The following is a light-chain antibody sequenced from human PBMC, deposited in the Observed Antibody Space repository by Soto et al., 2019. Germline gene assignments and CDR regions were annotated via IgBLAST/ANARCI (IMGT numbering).Light chain of an antibody. V-gene: IGLV2-11*01. CDR1: SSDIGRYNY. J-gene: IGLJ2*01. CDR2: DVT. Sequence: QSVLTQPRSVSGSPGQSVTISCTGTSSDIGRYNYVSWYQQHPGKAPKLIIYDVTKRPSGVPDRFSGSKSDNTASLTISGLQAEDEADYYCCSYAGTDTPSVIFGGGTKLTVL. CDR3: CSYAGTDTPSVI.